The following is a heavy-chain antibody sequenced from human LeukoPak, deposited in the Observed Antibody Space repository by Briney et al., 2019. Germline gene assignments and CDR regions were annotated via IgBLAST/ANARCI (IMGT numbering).Heavy chain of an antibody. CDR2: IYPGGSDT. V-gene: IGHV5-51*01. CDR1: GSSFASYW. D-gene: IGHD6-19*01. J-gene: IGHJ4*02. Sequence: GESLKISCKGSGSSFASYWIGWVRQMPGKGLEWMEIIYPGGSDTRYSPSFQGQVTISADKSISTAYLQWSSLKASDTAMYYCARRGIAVAAHPDYWGQGALVTVSS. CDR3: ARRGIAVAAHPDY.